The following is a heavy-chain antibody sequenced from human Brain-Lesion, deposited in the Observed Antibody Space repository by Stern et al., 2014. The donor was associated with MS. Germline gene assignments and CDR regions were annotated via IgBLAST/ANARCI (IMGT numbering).Heavy chain of an antibody. V-gene: IGHV5-51*03. CDR3: AKSPATPSGYDRFDY. J-gene: IGHJ4*02. CDR2: IFPRDSNT. D-gene: IGHD5-12*01. CDR1: GYLFDDYW. Sequence: VQLVESGAEVKKPGESLKISCEASGYLFDDYWIGWVRQMSGRGLELVAIIFPRDSNTRYSPSVQGQVTISADKSISTAYLQWSTLKAPTPAMYYWAKSPATPSGYDRFDYWGQGALVTVSS.